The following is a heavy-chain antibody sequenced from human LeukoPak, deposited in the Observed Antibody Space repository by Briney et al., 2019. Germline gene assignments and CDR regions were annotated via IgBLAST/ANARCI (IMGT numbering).Heavy chain of an antibody. V-gene: IGHV4-59*01. CDR3: ARGVKGLRGAFDI. CDR1: GASISSYY. D-gene: IGHD3-10*01. Sequence: SETLSLTCTVSGASISSYYWSWIRQPPGKGLEWIGFIYYSGSTNYNPSLKSRVTMSLDTSKNQFSLKLTSVIAADTAVYYCARGVKGLRGAFDIWGQGTMVTVSS. J-gene: IGHJ3*02. CDR2: IYYSGST.